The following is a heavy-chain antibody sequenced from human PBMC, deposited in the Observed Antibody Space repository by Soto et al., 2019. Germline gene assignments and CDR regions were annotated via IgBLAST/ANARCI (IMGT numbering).Heavy chain of an antibody. V-gene: IGHV4-34*01. D-gene: IGHD2-2*01. J-gene: IGHJ6*03. CDR3: AREVTGYQLILTLYYYYYYMDV. CDR1: GGSFSGYY. Sequence: SETLSLTCAVYGGSFSGYYWSWIRQPPGKGLEWIGEINHSGSTNYNPSLKSRVTISVDTSKNQFSLKLSSVTAADTAVYYCAREVTGYQLILTLYYYYYYMDVWGKGTTVTVSS. CDR2: INHSGST.